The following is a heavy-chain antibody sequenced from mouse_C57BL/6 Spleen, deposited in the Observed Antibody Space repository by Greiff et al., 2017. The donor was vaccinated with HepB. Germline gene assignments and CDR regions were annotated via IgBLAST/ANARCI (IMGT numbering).Heavy chain of an antibody. CDR2: IDPEDGDT. D-gene: IGHD1-1*01. J-gene: IGHJ2*01. V-gene: IGHV14-1*01. CDR3: NTQGYGSGRYYFDY. Sequence: EVQLQQSGAELVRPGASVKLSCTASGFNIKDYYMHWVKQRPEQGLEWIGRIDPEDGDTEYAPKFQGKATMTADTSSNTAYLQLSSLTSEDTAVYYCNTQGYGSGRYYFDYWGQGTTLTVSS. CDR1: GFNIKDYY.